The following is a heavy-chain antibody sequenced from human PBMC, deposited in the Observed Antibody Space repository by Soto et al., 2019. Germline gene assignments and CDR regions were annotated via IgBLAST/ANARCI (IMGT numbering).Heavy chain of an antibody. CDR2: IDWDDDK. V-gene: IGHV2-70*01. D-gene: IGHD5-12*01. J-gene: IGHJ4*02. Sequence: SGPTLVNPTQTLTLTCTFSGFSLSTSGMCVSWIRQPPGKALEWLALIDWDDDKYYSTSLKTRLTISKDTSKNQVVLTMTNMEPVDTATYYCARNRGYEPHFDYWGQGTLVTVSS. CDR1: GFSLSTSGMC. CDR3: ARNRGYEPHFDY.